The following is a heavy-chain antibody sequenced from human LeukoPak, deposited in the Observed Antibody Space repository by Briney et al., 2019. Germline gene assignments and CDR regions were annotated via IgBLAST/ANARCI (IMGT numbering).Heavy chain of an antibody. CDR1: GYTFTSYG. Sequence: GASVKVSCMASGYTFTSYGISWVRQAPGQGLEWMGWISAYNGNTNYAQELQGRVTMTTDTSTSTAYMELRSLRSDDPAVYYCARDQNRYDSSGYYYVDYWGQGTLVTVSS. V-gene: IGHV1-18*01. J-gene: IGHJ4*02. CDR2: ISAYNGNT. CDR3: ARDQNRYDSSGYYYVDY. D-gene: IGHD3-22*01.